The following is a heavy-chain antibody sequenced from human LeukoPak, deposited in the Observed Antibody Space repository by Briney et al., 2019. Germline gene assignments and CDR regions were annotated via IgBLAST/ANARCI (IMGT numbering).Heavy chain of an antibody. CDR3: ASLEMNCSGGSCYAYYFDY. CDR1: GGSISSHY. V-gene: IGHV4-59*11. CDR2: IYYSGST. Sequence: SETLSLTCTVSGGSISSHYWSWIRQPPGKGLEWIGYIYYSGSTNYNPSLKSQVTISVDTSKNQFSLKLSSVTAADTAVYYCASLEMNCSGGSCYAYYFDYWGQGTLVTVSS. J-gene: IGHJ4*02. D-gene: IGHD2-15*01.